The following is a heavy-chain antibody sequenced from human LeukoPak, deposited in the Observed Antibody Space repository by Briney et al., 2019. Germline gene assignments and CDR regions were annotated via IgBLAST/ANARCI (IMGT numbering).Heavy chain of an antibody. Sequence: GGSLRLSCAASGLTFSTYSMNWVRQAPGKGLEWVSSISSSSGFIYYADSVKGRFTISRDNAENSLYLQMNSLRAEDTAVYYCATHVGCDFDYWGQGTLVTVSS. CDR3: ATHVGCDFDY. J-gene: IGHJ4*02. D-gene: IGHD2-15*01. CDR1: GLTFSTYS. CDR2: ISSSSGFI. V-gene: IGHV3-21*04.